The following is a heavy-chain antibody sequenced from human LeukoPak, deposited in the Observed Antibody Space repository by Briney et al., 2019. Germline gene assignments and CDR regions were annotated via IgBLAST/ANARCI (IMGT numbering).Heavy chain of an antibody. D-gene: IGHD3-22*01. V-gene: IGHV4-59*11. J-gene: IGHJ3*02. CDR2: IYYSGST. CDR1: GGSISSHY. Sequence: SETLSLTCTVSGGSISSHYWSWIRQPPGKGLEWIGYIYYSGSTNYNPSLKSRVTISVDTSKNQFSPKLSSVTAADTAVYYCARVRLGGYYHEEDAFDIWGQGTMVTVSS. CDR3: ARVRLGGYYHEEDAFDI.